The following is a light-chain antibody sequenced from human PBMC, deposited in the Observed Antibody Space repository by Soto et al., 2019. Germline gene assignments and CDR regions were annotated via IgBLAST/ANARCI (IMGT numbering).Light chain of an antibody. CDR1: QYINTR. CDR2: QTS. V-gene: IGKV3-11*01. J-gene: IGKJ1*01. CDR3: HQRQSWPRT. Sequence: EIVLTQSPATLSSFPGDRVTLSFRASQYINTRLAWYQHRPGQAPRLLIYQTSIRAAGIPARFSASGSGTDFTLTISDVQPEDFEIYYCHQRQSWPRTFGQGTKVDIK.